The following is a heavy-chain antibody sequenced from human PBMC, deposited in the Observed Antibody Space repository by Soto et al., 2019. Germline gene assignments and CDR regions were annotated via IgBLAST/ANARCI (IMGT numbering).Heavy chain of an antibody. J-gene: IGHJ6*03. CDR3: AKDSTSVSSTPGYYYYYYMDV. Sequence: GGSLRLSCAASGFTFGAYTMNWVRRAPGKGLEWVSGISGNSGSIGYADSVKGRFTISRDNAKNSLYLQMNSLRAEDTALYYCAKDSTSVSSTPGYYYYYYMDVWGKGTTVTVSS. CDR1: GFTFGAYT. CDR2: ISGNSGSI. V-gene: IGHV3-9*01. D-gene: IGHD2-2*01.